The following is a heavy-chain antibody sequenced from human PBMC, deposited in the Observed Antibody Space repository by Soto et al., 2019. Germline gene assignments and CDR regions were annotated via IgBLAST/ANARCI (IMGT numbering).Heavy chain of an antibody. Sequence: GGSLRLSCAASGFTFSSHGMHWVRQAPGKGLEWVAVIYYDGSNKYYADSVKGRFTISRDNSKNTLYLQMNSLRAEDTAVYYCARDRVNSRPGWFDPWGQGTLVTVSS. V-gene: IGHV3-33*01. CDR3: ARDRVNSRPGWFDP. J-gene: IGHJ5*02. CDR1: GFTFSSHG. CDR2: IYYDGSNK. D-gene: IGHD1-1*01.